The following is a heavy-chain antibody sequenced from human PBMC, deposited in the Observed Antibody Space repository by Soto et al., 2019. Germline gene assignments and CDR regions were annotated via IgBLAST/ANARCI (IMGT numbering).Heavy chain of an antibody. V-gene: IGHV1-18*01. Sequence: QVQLVQSGGEVKKPGASVKVSCKASGYTFTSYGISWVRQAPGQGLGGVGRISAYNGNTNYSQKLQGRGTMTTDTTTSAAHMERRSLGSDAAAVYDCARVVGALGHWFDPWGQGPLVTVSS. CDR3: ARVVGALGHWFDP. J-gene: IGHJ5*02. CDR1: GYTFTSYG. D-gene: IGHD1-26*01. CDR2: ISAYNGNT.